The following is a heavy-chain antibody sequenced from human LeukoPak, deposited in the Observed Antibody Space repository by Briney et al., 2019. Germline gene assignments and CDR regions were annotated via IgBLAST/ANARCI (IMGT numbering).Heavy chain of an antibody. CDR3: AKWLVVAATYYYYGMDV. V-gene: IGHV3-30*18. CDR2: ISYDGSNK. Sequence: GRSLRRSCAASGFTFSSYGMHWVRQAPGKGLEWVAVISYDGSNKYYADSVKGRFTISRDNSKNTLYLQMNSLRAEDTAVYYCAKWLVVAATYYYYGMDVWGKGTTVTVSS. J-gene: IGHJ6*04. CDR1: GFTFSSYG. D-gene: IGHD2-15*01.